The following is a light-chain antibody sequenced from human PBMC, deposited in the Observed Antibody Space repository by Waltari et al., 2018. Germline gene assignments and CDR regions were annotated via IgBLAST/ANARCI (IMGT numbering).Light chain of an antibody. V-gene: IGKV1-39*01. CDR2: KAS. CDR1: ENVNNY. J-gene: IGKJ2*03. CDR3: QHNYGAPYS. Sequence: DIQMTQSPSSLSASVGDRVPITCRASENVNNYLNWYQQKSGKAPKLLIYKASTLQNGVPSRFSGSGSGADYTFTISSLQSEDVATYYCQHNYGAPYSFGQGTKVELK.